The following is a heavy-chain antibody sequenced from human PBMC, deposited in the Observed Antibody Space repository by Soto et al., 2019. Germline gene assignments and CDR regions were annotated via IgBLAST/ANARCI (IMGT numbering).Heavy chain of an antibody. J-gene: IGHJ6*02. CDR2: IIPISATT. D-gene: IGHD2-2*01. CDR1: GGTFSSYA. V-gene: IGHV1-69*01. CDR3: ARSQGSSTSLEIYYYYYYGMDV. Sequence: QVQLVQSVAEVKKPGASVKVSCKASGGTFSSYAISWVRQAPGQGLEWMGGIIPISATTKYAQKFQGRVTITADESTSTAYMELSSLRSEDTAVYYCARSQGSSTSLEIYYYYYYGMDVGGQGTTVTVSS.